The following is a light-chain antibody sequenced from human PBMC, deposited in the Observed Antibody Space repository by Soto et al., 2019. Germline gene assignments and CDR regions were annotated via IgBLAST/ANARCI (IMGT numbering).Light chain of an antibody. CDR3: QSSDSSNQV. CDR1: SGSIVTNY. V-gene: IGLV6-57*04. CDR2: EDN. Sequence: NFMLTQPHSVSASPGKTVTISCTRSSGSIVTNYVQWYQQRPGSAPTIVIYEDNERPSGVPDRFSGSIDRSSNSASLTISGLKTEDEADYYCQSSDSSNQVFGGGTKLTVL. J-gene: IGLJ2*01.